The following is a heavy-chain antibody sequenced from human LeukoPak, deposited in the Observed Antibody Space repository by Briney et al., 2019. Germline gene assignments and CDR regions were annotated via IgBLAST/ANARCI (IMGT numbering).Heavy chain of an antibody. CDR2: ISYDGSNK. Sequence: GGSLRLSCAASGFTFSSYAMHRVRQAPGKGLEWVAVISYDGSNKYYADSVKGRFTISRDNSKNTLYLQMNSLRTEDTAVYYCARAEYCSSTSCYVFSGYFDYWGQGTLVTVSS. J-gene: IGHJ4*02. D-gene: IGHD2-2*01. CDR1: GFTFSSYA. CDR3: ARAEYCSSTSCYVFSGYFDY. V-gene: IGHV3-30*01.